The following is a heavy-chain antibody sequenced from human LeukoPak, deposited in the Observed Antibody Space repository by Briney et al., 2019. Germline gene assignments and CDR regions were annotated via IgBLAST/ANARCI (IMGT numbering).Heavy chain of an antibody. D-gene: IGHD5-18*01. J-gene: IGHJ6*03. V-gene: IGHV3-21*01. CDR2: ISSSSTYK. CDR1: GFTFSSYS. CDR3: ARDPFNTAMVTYYYMDV. Sequence: PGGSLRLSCAASGFTFSSYSINWVRQAPGKGLEWVPSISSSSTYKYYADSVEGRFTVSRDNAKNSLYLQMNSLRAEDTAVYYCARDPFNTAMVTYYYMDVWGKGTTVTVSS.